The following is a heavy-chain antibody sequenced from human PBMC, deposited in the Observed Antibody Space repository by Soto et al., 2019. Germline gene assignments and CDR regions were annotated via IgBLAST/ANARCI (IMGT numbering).Heavy chain of an antibody. CDR3: ARGRQQLGVVPYGMDV. CDR1: GGSISSSNW. D-gene: IGHD3-3*01. V-gene: IGHV4-4*02. CDR2: IYHSGST. Sequence: SETLSLTCAVSGGSISSSNWWSWVRQPPGKGLEWIGEIYHSGSTDYNPSLKSRVTISVDKSKNQFSLKPSSVTAADTAVYYCARGRQQLGVVPYGMDVWGQGTTVTVSS. J-gene: IGHJ6*02.